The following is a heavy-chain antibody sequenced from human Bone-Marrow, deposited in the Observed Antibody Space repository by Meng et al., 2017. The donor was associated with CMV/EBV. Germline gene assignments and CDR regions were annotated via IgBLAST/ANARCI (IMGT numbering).Heavy chain of an antibody. V-gene: IGHV3-23*03. D-gene: IGHD2-2*01. J-gene: IGHJ4*02. CDR1: GFTFSSYA. Sequence: GESLKIPCAASGFTFSSYAMSWVRQAPGKGLEWVSVIYSGGSSTYYADPVKGRFTISRDNSKNTLYLQMNSLRAEDTAVYYCAKNRPIVPAATFDYWGQGTLVTVSS. CDR3: AKNRPIVPAATFDY. CDR2: IYSGGSST.